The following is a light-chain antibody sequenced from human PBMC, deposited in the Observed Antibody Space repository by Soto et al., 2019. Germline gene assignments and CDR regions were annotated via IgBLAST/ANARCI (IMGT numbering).Light chain of an antibody. J-gene: IGLJ1*01. Sequence: QSVLAQPPSVSAAPGQQGTISCSGSSSNIGNNYVSWFQHLPGATPKLLIYENNRRPTGIPDRFSGSKSATSATLGITGLQTGDEADYYCGTWDHSVSGYVFGTGTKVTVL. CDR2: ENN. CDR3: GTWDHSVSGYV. CDR1: SSNIGNNY. V-gene: IGLV1-51*02.